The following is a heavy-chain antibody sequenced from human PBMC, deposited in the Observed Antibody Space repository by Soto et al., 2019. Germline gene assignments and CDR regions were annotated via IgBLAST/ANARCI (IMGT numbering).Heavy chain of an antibody. CDR2: ITWDGSRT. Sequence: GGSLRLSCAASGFSFDYYAMHWVRQAPGKGLEWVSLITWDGSRTYYADSVRGRFIVSRDSNKNSLYLQMSGLRVEDTALYYCAXDVCGGSTTSCYTRLDLWGQGALVTVSS. J-gene: IGHJ5*02. CDR3: AXDVCGGSTTSCYTRLDL. CDR1: GFSFDYYA. D-gene: IGHD2-2*02. V-gene: IGHV3-43D*04.